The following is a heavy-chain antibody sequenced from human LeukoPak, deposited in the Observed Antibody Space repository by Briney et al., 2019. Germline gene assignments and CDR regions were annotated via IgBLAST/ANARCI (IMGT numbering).Heavy chain of an antibody. D-gene: IGHD3-22*01. CDR3: AKRGIGRYDSSGLDY. V-gene: IGHV3-9*01. J-gene: IGHJ4*02. CDR2: ISWNSGSI. CDR1: GFTFDDYA. Sequence: GGSLRPSCAASGFTFDDYAMHWVRQAPGKGLEWVSGISWNSGSIGYADSVKGRFTISRDNAKNSLYLQMNSLRAEDTALYYCAKRGIGRYDSSGLDYWGQGTLVTVSS.